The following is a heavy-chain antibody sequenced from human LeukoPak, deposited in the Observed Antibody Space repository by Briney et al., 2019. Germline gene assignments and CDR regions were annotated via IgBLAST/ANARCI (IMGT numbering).Heavy chain of an antibody. Sequence: GGSLRLSCAVSGITLSNYGMTWVRQAPGKGLEWVAGISDTGGRTNYADSVKGRFTISRDNPKNTLYLQMNSLRAEDTAVYFCAKRGVVIRVILVGFHKEAYYFDSWGQGTLVTVSS. J-gene: IGHJ4*02. D-gene: IGHD3-22*01. V-gene: IGHV3-23*01. CDR1: GITLSNYG. CDR3: AKRGVVIRVILVGFHKEAYYFDS. CDR2: ISDTGGRT.